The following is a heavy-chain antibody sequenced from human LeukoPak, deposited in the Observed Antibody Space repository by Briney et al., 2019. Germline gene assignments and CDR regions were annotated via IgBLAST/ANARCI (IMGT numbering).Heavy chain of an antibody. CDR1: GFTFSSYA. CDR2: ISSNGGST. D-gene: IGHD2-2*01. Sequence: GGSLRLSCAASGFTFSSYAMHWVRQAPGKGLEYVSAISSNGGSTYYANSVKGRFTISRDNSKNTLYLQMGSLRAEDMAVYYCARVRCSSTSCPRGNAFDIWGQGTMVTVSS. CDR3: ARVRCSSTSCPRGNAFDI. J-gene: IGHJ3*02. V-gene: IGHV3-64*01.